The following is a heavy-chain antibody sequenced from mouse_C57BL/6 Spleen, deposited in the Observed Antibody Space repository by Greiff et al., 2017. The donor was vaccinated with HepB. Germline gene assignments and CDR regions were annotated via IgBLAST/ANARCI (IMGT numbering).Heavy chain of an antibody. V-gene: IGHV5-9*01. Sequence: EVQGVESGGGLVKPGGSLKLCCAASGFTFSSYTMSWVRQTPEKRVEWVATISGGGGNTYYPDSVKGRFTISSDNAKNTLYLQMSSLRSEDTALYYCARHYYGSSSYFDYWGQGTTLTVSS. CDR2: ISGGGGNT. D-gene: IGHD1-1*01. CDR1: GFTFSSYT. J-gene: IGHJ2*01. CDR3: ARHYYGSSSYFDY.